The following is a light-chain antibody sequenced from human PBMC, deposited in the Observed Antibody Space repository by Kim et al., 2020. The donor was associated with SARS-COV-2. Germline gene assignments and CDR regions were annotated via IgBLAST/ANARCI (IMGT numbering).Light chain of an antibody. CDR1: QSVSSSY. J-gene: IGKJ2*03. CDR3: QQYGSSPR. Sequence: SLSPGKRATLSCKASQSVSSSYLVWYQQKPGQAPRLLIYGASTRATGIPDRCSGSGSGTDFTLTISSLEPEDFAVYYCQQYGSSPRFGQGTKLEI. V-gene: IGKV3-20*01. CDR2: GAS.